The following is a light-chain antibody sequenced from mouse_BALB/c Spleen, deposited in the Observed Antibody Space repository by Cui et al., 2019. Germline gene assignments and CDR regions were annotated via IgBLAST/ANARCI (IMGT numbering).Light chain of an antibody. CDR3: QQYSGYPYT. V-gene: IGKV4-78*01. CDR1: SSVSSSY. J-gene: IGKJ2*01. CDR2: STS. Sequence: QIVLTQPPAIMSASPGEKVTMTCSARSSVSSSYLYWYQQKPGSSPKLWIYSTSNLASGVPARFSGSGSGTSYSLTISSMEAEDAATFYCQQYSGYPYTFGGGTKLEIK.